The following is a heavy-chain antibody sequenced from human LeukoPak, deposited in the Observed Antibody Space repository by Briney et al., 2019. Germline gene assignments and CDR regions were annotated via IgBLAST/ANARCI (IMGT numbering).Heavy chain of an antibody. CDR2: INHNGVSR. CDR1: GLTFSSDW. D-gene: IGHD2-15*01. V-gene: IGHV3-74*01. J-gene: IGHJ6*02. CDR3: ARVPGYVGYFYGMDV. Sequence: QPGWSLRLSCAASGLTFSSDWMHWVRQAPGEGLGRVSRINHNGVSRAYADFVKGRFTISRDDARGTVYLQMDSLSADDTAVYYCARVPGYVGYFYGMDVWGQGTTVTVSS.